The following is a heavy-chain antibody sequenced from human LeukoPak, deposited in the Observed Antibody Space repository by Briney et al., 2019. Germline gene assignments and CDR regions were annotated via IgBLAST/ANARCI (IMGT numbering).Heavy chain of an antibody. CDR2: FDPEDGET. D-gene: IGHD6-19*01. V-gene: IGHV1-24*01. CDR1: GYTLTELS. Sequence: GASVKVSCKVSGYTLTELSMHWVRQAPGKGLEWMGGFDPEDGETIYAQKFQGRVTMTTDTSTSTAYMELRSLRSDDTAVYYCASLVAGTGWFDPWGQGTLVTVSS. CDR3: ASLVAGTGWFDP. J-gene: IGHJ5*02.